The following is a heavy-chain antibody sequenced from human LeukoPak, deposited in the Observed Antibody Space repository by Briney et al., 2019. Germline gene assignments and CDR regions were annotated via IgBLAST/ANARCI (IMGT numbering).Heavy chain of an antibody. CDR3: ARQTMVSSRGFDP. CDR1: GYSFTSYW. J-gene: IGHJ5*02. D-gene: IGHD3-10*01. V-gene: IGHV5-51*01. CDR2: IYPGDSDT. Sequence: GEALKISCKGSGYSFTSYWIGWVGQMPGKGLEWMGIIYPGDSDTRYSPSFQGQVTISADKSISTAYLQWSSLKASDTAMYYCARQTMVSSRGFDPWGQGTLVTVSS.